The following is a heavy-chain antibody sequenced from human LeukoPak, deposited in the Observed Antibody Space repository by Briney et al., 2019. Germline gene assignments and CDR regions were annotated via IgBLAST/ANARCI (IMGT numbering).Heavy chain of an antibody. J-gene: IGHJ4*02. CDR3: ARDSTKYCSGGSCNRFDY. Sequence: GGSLRLSCAASGFTFSNYAMHWVRQAPGKGLEWVAYIMYDGTNKYYADSVRGRFTISRDNSKNTLYLQMNSLRAEDTAVYYCARDSTKYCSGGSCNRFDYWGKGTLVTVSS. CDR1: GFTFSNYA. D-gene: IGHD2-15*01. CDR2: IMYDGTNK. V-gene: IGHV3-30*02.